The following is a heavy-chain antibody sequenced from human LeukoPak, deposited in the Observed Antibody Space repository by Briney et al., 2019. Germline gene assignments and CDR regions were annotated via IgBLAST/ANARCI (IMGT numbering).Heavy chain of an antibody. CDR2: IRYDGSNK. Sequence: PGGSLRLSCAGSGFTFSRFGMHWVRQAPGKGLEWVAFIRYDGSNKYYADSVQGRFIISRDNSKDTLYLHMNSLRAEDTAVYYCAKEHVEGSWGDYYYYYLDVWGKGITVTMSS. CDR1: GFTFSRFG. CDR3: AKEHVEGSWGDYYYYYLDV. D-gene: IGHD3-16*01. V-gene: IGHV3-30*02. J-gene: IGHJ6*03.